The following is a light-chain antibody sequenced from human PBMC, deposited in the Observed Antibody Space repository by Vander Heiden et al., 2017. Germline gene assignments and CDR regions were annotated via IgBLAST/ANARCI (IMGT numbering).Light chain of an antibody. CDR3: LLYYGGAQIGV. CDR1: TGAVTSGYY. CDR2: STS. J-gene: IGLJ3*02. V-gene: IGLV7-43*01. Sequence: QTVVTQEPSLTVSPGGTVTLTCASSTGAVTSGYYPNWFQQKPGQAPRPLIYSTSNKHSWTPARFSGSLLGGKAALTLSGVQPEDEAEYYCLLYYGGAQIGVFGGGTKLTVL.